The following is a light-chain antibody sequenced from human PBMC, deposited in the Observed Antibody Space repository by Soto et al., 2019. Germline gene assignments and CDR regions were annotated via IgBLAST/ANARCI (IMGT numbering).Light chain of an antibody. CDR1: HSVSSNY. CDR3: QQYGSLSWT. CDR2: GAS. J-gene: IGKJ1*01. Sequence: DIVLTQSPGTLSLSPGERATLSCRASHSVSSNYLAWYQQKPGQAPRLLIYGASTRATGVPDRFSCSGSGTDFTLTISRLEPEDFAVYHCQQYGSLSWTFGQGTKVEIK. V-gene: IGKV3-20*01.